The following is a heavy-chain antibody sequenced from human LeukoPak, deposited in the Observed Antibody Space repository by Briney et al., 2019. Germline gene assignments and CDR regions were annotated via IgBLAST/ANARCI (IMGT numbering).Heavy chain of an antibody. D-gene: IGHD6-13*01. J-gene: IGHJ4*02. Sequence: LSGPSLTPARAPSGPTVSSHATSSVRHPPGDGMGWVLSISGSGGSTTYAASVKGRFTISRDNSKNTLYLEMNSLRAEDTAVYYCAKVYSSSWFSPFDYWGQGTLVTVSS. V-gene: IGHV3-23*01. CDR2: ISGSGGST. CDR1: GPTVSSHA. CDR3: AKVYSSSWFSPFDY.